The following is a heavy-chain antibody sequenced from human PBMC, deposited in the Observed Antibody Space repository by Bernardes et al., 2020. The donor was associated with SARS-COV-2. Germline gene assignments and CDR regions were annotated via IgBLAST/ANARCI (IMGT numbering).Heavy chain of an antibody. J-gene: IGHJ6*02. D-gene: IGHD3-10*01. CDR3: ARRRVTMVRGVIILHYYYGMDV. Sequence: ASVKVSCKASGYTFTSYDINWVRQATGQGLEWMGWMNPNSGNTGYAQKFQGRVTMTRNTSISPAYMELSSLRSEDTAVYYCARRRVTMVRGVIILHYYYGMDVWGQGTTVTVSS. CDR2: MNPNSGNT. CDR1: GYTFTSYD. V-gene: IGHV1-8*01.